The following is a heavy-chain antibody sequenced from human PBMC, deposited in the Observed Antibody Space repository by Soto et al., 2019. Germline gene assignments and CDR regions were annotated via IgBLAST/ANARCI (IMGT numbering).Heavy chain of an antibody. CDR1: GGSISSSSYY. J-gene: IGHJ5*02. V-gene: IGHV4-39*01. Sequence: PSETLSLTSTVSGGSISSSSYYLGWIRQPPGKGLEWIGSIYYSGSTYYNPSLKSRVTISVDTSKNQFSLKLSSVTAADTAVYYCASTKWELRGNNWFDPWGQGTLVTVSS. CDR3: ASTKWELRGNNWFDP. CDR2: IYYSGST. D-gene: IGHD1-26*01.